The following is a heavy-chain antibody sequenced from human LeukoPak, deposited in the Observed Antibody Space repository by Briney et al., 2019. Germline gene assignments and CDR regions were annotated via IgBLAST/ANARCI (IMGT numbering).Heavy chain of an antibody. V-gene: IGHV3-23*01. Sequence: PGGSLRLSCAASGFTFSSYAMSWVRQAPGKGLEWVSGISDSGGNTYYAGSVKGRFTISRDNSQNTLYLQMNSLRAEDTAVYYCAKDRGLRFLEWFFDYWGQGTLVTVSS. J-gene: IGHJ4*02. CDR1: GFTFSSYA. CDR3: AKDRGLRFLEWFFDY. D-gene: IGHD3-3*01. CDR2: ISDSGGNT.